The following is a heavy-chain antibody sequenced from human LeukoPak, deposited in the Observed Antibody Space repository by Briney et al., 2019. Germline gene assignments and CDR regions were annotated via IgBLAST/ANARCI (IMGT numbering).Heavy chain of an antibody. CDR1: GYTFTGYY. CDR2: INPNSGGT. V-gene: IGHV1-2*02. J-gene: IGHJ5*02. D-gene: IGHD3-10*01. CDR3: AREGGSGSNWFDP. Sequence: WASVKVSCKASGYTFTGYYMHWVRQAPGQGLEWMGWINPNSGGTNYAQKFQGRVTMTRDTSISTAYMELSRLRSDDTAVYYCAREGGSGSNWFDPWGQGTLVTVSS.